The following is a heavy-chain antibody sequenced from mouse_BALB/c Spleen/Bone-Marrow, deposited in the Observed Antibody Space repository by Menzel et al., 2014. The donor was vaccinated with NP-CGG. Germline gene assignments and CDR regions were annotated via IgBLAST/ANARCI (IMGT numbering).Heavy chain of an antibody. CDR2: IYPGDGET. CDR3: ARKCGDY. V-gene: IGHV1-80*01. CDR1: GYPFSSYW. J-gene: IGHJ2*01. D-gene: IGHD1-3*01. Sequence: QVQLKESGAELVRPGSSVKISCKASGYPFSSYWMSWVKQRPGQGLEWIGQIYPGDGETNYNGKFKGNATLTADKSSSTAYMQLISLTSEDSAVYFCARKCGDYWGQGTTLTVSS.